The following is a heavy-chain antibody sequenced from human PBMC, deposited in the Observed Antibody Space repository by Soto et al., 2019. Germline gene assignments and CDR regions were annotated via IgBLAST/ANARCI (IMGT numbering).Heavy chain of an antibody. CDR1: GGSISSSSYY. J-gene: IGHJ4*02. V-gene: IGHV4-39*01. Sequence: SETLSLTCTVSGGSISSSSYYWGWIRQPPGKGLEWTGSIYYSGSTYYNPSLKSRVTISVDTSKNQFSLKLSSVTAADTAVYYCARANYDFWSGYLGCAQDWGQGTLVTVS. D-gene: IGHD3-3*01. CDR3: ARANYDFWSGYLGCAQD. CDR2: IYYSGST.